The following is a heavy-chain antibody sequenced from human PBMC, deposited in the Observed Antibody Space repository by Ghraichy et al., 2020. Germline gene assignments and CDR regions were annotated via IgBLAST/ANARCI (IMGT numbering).Heavy chain of an antibody. CDR3: ARGRGGGY. J-gene: IGHJ4*02. V-gene: IGHV3-48*03. D-gene: IGHD3-16*01. Sequence: GESLNISCATSGFTFSNNDMNWVRQAPGKGLEWVSYISPSGSTIYYADSVKGRFTISRDNAKNSLSLQMNSLRAEDTAFYYCARGRGGGYWGQGTLVTVSS. CDR2: ISPSGSTI. CDR1: GFTFSNND.